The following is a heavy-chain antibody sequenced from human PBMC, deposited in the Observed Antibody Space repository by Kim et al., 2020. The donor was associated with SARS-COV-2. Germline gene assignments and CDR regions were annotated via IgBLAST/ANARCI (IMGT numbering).Heavy chain of an antibody. V-gene: IGHV3-9*01. CDR2: ISWNSGSI. CDR3: ARSQGTVTTNWYFDL. Sequence: GGSLRLSCAASGFTFDDYAMHWVRQAPGKGLEWVSGISWNSGSIGYADSVKGRFTISRDNAKNSLYLQMNSLRAEDTALYYCARSQGTVTTNWYFDLWGR. J-gene: IGHJ2*01. CDR1: GFTFDDYA. D-gene: IGHD4-17*01.